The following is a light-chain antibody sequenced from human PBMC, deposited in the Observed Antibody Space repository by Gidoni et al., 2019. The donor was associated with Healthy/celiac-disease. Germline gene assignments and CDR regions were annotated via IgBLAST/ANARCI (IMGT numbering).Light chain of an antibody. CDR1: QRVSSY. J-gene: IGKJ4*01. Sequence: EIVLTQSPATLSLSPGERATLYCRASQRVSSYLAWYQQKPGQAPRLLIYDASNRATGIPARFSGSGSGTDFTLNISSLEPEDFAVYYCQQRSNWPPTFGGGTKVEIK. CDR3: QQRSNWPPT. V-gene: IGKV3-11*01. CDR2: DAS.